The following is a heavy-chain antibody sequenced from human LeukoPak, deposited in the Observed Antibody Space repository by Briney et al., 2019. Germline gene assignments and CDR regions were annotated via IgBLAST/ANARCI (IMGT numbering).Heavy chain of an antibody. CDR3: ARDQLREYSSSSRDY. D-gene: IGHD6-6*01. CDR2: ISSSSSYI. J-gene: IGHJ4*02. CDR1: GFTFSSYS. Sequence: PGGSLRLSCAASGFTFSSYSMNWVRQAPGKGLEWVSSISSSSSYIYYADSVKGRFTISRDNAKNSLYLQMNSLRAEDTAVYYCARDQLREYSSSSRDYWGQGTLVTVSS. V-gene: IGHV3-21*01.